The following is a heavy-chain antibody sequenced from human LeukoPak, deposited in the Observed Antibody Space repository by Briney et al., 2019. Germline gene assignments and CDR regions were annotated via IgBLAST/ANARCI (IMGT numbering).Heavy chain of an antibody. J-gene: IGHJ4*02. Sequence: PSETLSLTCAVYGGSFSGYYWSWIRQPPGKGLEWIGEINHSGSTNYNPSLKSRVTISVDTSKNQFSLKLSSVTAADTAVYYCARDPRWRSGSYYNIAGEGYFDYWGQGTLVTVSS. V-gene: IGHV4-34*01. CDR2: INHSGST. D-gene: IGHD3-10*01. CDR3: ARDPRWRSGSYYNIAGEGYFDY. CDR1: GGSFSGYY.